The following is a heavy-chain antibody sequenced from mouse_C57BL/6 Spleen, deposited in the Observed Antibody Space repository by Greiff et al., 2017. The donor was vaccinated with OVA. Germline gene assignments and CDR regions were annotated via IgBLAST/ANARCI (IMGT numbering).Heavy chain of an antibody. CDR2: IHPNSGST. J-gene: IGHJ1*03. CDR3: AREGRKLVVTTTRYFDV. Sequence: QVQLQQPGAELVKPGASVKLSCKASGYTFTSYWMHWVKQRPGQGLEWIGMIHPNSGSTNYNEKFKSNATLTVDKSSSTAYMQLSSLTSEDSAVYYCAREGRKLVVTTTRYFDVWGTGTTVTVSS. D-gene: IGHD2-2*01. V-gene: IGHV1-64*01. CDR1: GYTFTSYW.